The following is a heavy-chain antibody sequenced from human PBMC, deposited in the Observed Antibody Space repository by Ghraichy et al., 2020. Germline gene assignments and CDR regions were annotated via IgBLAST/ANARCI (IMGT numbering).Heavy chain of an antibody. CDR2: ISSSSSTR. CDR1: GFTFSSYS. J-gene: IGHJ4*02. D-gene: IGHD3-22*01. V-gene: IGHV3-48*01. CDR3: ARVDYESSGQFDY. Sequence: GSLRLSCAASGFTFSSYSMNWVRQAPGKGLEWVSYISSSSSTRYYADSVKGRFTISRDNAKNSLYLQMNSLRAEDTAVYYCARVDYESSGQFDYWGQGTLVTVSS.